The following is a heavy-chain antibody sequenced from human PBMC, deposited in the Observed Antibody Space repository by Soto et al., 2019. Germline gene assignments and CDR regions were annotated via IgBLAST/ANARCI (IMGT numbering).Heavy chain of an antibody. CDR1: GFTFSSYG. D-gene: IGHD3-22*01. Sequence: QVQLVESGGGVVQPGRSLRLSCAASGFTFSSYGMHWVRQAPGKGLEWVAVISYDGSNKYYADSVKGRFIISRDNSKNTLYLQMNSLRAEDTAVYYCANEKTYYYDSSGYPDAFDIWGQGTMVTVSS. J-gene: IGHJ3*02. CDR2: ISYDGSNK. V-gene: IGHV3-30*18. CDR3: ANEKTYYYDSSGYPDAFDI.